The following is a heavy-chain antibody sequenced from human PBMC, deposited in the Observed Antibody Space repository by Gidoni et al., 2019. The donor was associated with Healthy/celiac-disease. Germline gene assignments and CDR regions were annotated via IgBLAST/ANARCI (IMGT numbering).Heavy chain of an antibody. CDR3: ARGNIAAACTSFLDY. V-gene: IGHV4-34*01. D-gene: IGHD6-13*01. CDR2: INHSGIN. CDR1: GGSFSCYY. Sequence: QLQLQQWGAGLLKPSETLSLTCAVYGGSFSCYYWSWIRQPPGKGLEWIGEINHSGINNYNPSLQSRVTISVDTSKNQFSLKLSSVTAADTAVYYCARGNIAAACTSFLDYWGQGTLVTVSS. J-gene: IGHJ4*02.